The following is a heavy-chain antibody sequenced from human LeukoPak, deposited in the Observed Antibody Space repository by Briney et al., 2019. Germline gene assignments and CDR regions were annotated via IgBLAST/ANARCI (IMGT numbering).Heavy chain of an antibody. Sequence: GGSLRLSCAASGFTFSSYSMNWVRQAPGKGLEWVSYIRSSRSIIYYADSVKGRFTISRDNAKNSLYLQMNSLRAEDTAVYYCARDNYYDSSGYYAGDAFDIWGQGTMVTVSS. CDR3: ARDNYYDSSGYYAGDAFDI. J-gene: IGHJ3*02. D-gene: IGHD3-22*01. CDR1: GFTFSSYS. V-gene: IGHV3-48*04. CDR2: IRSSRSII.